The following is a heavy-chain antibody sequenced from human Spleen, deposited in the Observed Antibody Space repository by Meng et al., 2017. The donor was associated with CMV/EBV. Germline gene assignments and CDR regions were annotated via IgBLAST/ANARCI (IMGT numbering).Heavy chain of an antibody. D-gene: IGHD6-13*01. V-gene: IGHV4-30-4*01. CDR3: AREGIAAPHFEY. CDR2: INHSGST. Sequence: QVQVQEVGPGHVKPSQTLSLTGTVSGGSVSSGNNYWIWIRQPPGKGLEWIGEINHSGSTNYNPSLKSRVTISVDTSKNQFSLKLSSVTAADTAVYYCAREGIAAPHFEYWGQGTLVTVSS. CDR1: GGSVSSGNNY. J-gene: IGHJ4*02.